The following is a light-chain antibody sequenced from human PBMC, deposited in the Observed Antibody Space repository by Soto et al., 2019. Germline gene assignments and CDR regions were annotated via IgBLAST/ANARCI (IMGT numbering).Light chain of an antibody. J-gene: IGKJ2*01. Sequence: EIVMTQSPANLSVSPGERATLSCRASQSVSSNLAWYQQKPGQGPRLLFYGASTRATSIPARFSGSGSGTEFTLTIISLQSEDFAVYYCQQYNKWPPYTFGQGTKLEIK. V-gene: IGKV3-15*01. CDR1: QSVSSN. CDR2: GAS. CDR3: QQYNKWPPYT.